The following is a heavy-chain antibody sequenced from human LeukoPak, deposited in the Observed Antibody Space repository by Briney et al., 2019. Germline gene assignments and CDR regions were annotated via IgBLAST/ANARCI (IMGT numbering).Heavy chain of an antibody. J-gene: IGHJ4*02. CDR1: GFTVSSNY. CDR2: IYSGGCT. V-gene: IGHV3-53*01. D-gene: IGHD2-15*01. CDR3: ARESYCSGGSCSSLDY. Sequence: GGSLRLSCAASGFTVSSNYMSWVRQAPGKGLEWVSVIYSGGCTYYADSVKGRFTISRDNSKNTLYLQMNSLRAEDTAVYYCARESYCSGGSCSSLDYWGQGTLATVSS.